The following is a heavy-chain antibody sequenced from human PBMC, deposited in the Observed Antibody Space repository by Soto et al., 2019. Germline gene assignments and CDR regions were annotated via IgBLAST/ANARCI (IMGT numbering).Heavy chain of an antibody. CDR3: ARAQPFRFHNWFDP. CDR2: IYDSGST. Sequence: QVQLQESGPGLVKSSETLSLKCTGTGGSISSYYWSWIRRPPGKGLEWIGHIYDSGSTNYNPSLGSRVTISLDRSTNQCPLKFSSVTAADTAVYYCARAQPFRFHNWFDPWGQGTLVSVSA. D-gene: IGHD3-10*01. CDR1: GGSISSYY. V-gene: IGHV4-59*13. J-gene: IGHJ5*02.